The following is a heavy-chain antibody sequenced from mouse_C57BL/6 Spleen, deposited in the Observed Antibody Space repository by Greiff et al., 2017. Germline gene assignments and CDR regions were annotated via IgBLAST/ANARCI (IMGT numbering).Heavy chain of an antibody. CDR1: GYTFTDYE. Sequence: QVQLKQSGAELVRPGASVTLSCKASGYTFTDYEMHWVKQTPVHGLEWIGAIDPETGGTAYNQKFKGKAILTADKSSSTAYMELRSLTSEDSAVYYCTNYDYVDPFAYWGQGTLVTVSA. CDR2: IDPETGGT. V-gene: IGHV1-15*01. D-gene: IGHD2-4*01. CDR3: TNYDYVDPFAY. J-gene: IGHJ3*01.